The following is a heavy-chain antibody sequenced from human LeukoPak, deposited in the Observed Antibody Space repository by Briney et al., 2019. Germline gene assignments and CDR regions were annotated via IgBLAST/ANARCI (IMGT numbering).Heavy chain of an antibody. CDR3: AKGLYDSWSSHYFDY. J-gene: IGHJ4*02. Sequence: GGSLRLSCAASGFTFSSYAMSWVRQAPGKGLEGVSAISGSGGSTYYADSVKGRFTISRDNSKNTLYLQMNSLRAEDTAVYSCAKGLYDSWSSHYFDYWGRGTLVTVSS. V-gene: IGHV3-23*01. D-gene: IGHD3-10*01. CDR1: GFTFSSYA. CDR2: ISGSGGST.